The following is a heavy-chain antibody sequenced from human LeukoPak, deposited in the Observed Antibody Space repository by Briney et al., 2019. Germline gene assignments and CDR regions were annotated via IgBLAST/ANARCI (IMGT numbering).Heavy chain of an antibody. CDR3: ARDKFEEQQAHFDY. CDR1: GFTFSSYA. V-gene: IGHV3-30-3*01. J-gene: IGHJ4*02. Sequence: GGSLRLSCAASGFTFSSYATHWVRQAPGKGLEWVAVISYDGSNKYYADSVKGRFTISRDNSKNTLYLQMNSLRAEDTAVYYCARDKFEEQQAHFDYWGQGTLVTVSS. D-gene: IGHD6-13*01. CDR2: ISYDGSNK.